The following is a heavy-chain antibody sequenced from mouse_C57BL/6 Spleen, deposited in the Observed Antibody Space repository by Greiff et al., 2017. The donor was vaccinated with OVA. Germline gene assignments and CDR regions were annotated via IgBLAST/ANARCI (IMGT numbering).Heavy chain of an antibody. V-gene: IGHV14-1*01. Sequence: EVQLQQSGAELVRPGASVKLSCTASGFNIKEYYMHWVKQRPEQGLEWIGRIDPEDGDTEYAPKFQGKATMTADTSSNTAYLQLSSLTSEDTAVYYCTPLYDGYLFFDYWGQGTTLTVSS. CDR2: IDPEDGDT. D-gene: IGHD2-3*01. CDR1: GFNIKEYY. J-gene: IGHJ2*01. CDR3: TPLYDGYLFFDY.